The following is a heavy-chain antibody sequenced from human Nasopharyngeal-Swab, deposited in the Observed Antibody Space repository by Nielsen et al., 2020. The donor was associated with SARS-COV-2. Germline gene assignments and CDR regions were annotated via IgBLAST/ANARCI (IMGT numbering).Heavy chain of an antibody. CDR2: IYSGGST. D-gene: IGHD3-22*01. Sequence: VRQAPGKGPEWVSVIYSGGSTYSADSMKGRVTISRGNSKSTLYLQMNSLRAEDTAVYYCARGAYDSSGYFWDYWGQGTLVTVSS. V-gene: IGHV3-53*01. J-gene: IGHJ4*02. CDR3: ARGAYDSSGYFWDY.